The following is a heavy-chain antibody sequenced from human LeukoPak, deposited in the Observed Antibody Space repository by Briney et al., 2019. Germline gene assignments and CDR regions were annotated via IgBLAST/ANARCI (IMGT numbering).Heavy chain of an antibody. D-gene: IGHD5-12*01. CDR2: IYYSGST. Sequence: KPSETLSLTCTVSGGSISSSSYYWGWIRQPPGKGLEWIGSIYYSGSTYYNPSLKSRVTMSVDTSKNQFSLRLSSVTAADTALYYCARQTNSGYDWRFDSWGQGTLVTVSS. CDR1: GGSISSSSYY. V-gene: IGHV4-39*01. J-gene: IGHJ4*02. CDR3: ARQTNSGYDWRFDS.